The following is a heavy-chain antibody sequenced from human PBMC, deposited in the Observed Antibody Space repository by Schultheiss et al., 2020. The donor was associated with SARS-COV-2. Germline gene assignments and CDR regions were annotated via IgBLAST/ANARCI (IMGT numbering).Heavy chain of an antibody. D-gene: IGHD6-19*01. CDR2: ISYDGSNK. J-gene: IGHJ4*02. CDR1: GFTFSNAW. CDR3: AKVRSQWLVVGSGDY. V-gene: IGHV3-30*18. Sequence: GGSLRLSCAASGFTFSNAWMSWVRQAPGKGLEWVAVISYDGSNKYYADSVKGRFTISRDNSKNTLYLQMNSLRAEDTAVYYCAKVRSQWLVVGSGDYWGQGTLFTVSS.